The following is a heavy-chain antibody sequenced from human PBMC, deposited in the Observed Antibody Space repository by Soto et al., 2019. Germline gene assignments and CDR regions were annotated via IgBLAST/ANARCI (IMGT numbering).Heavy chain of an antibody. CDR2: ISGSGGST. Sequence: GGSLRLSCAASGFTFSSYAMSWVRQAPGKGLEWVSAISGSGGSTYYADSVKGRFTISRDNSKNTLYLQMNSLRAEAMSLYYCAKDGEDFDYWGQGTLVTVSS. D-gene: IGHD3-10*01. CDR1: GFTFSSYA. CDR3: AKDGEDFDY. V-gene: IGHV3-23*01. J-gene: IGHJ4*02.